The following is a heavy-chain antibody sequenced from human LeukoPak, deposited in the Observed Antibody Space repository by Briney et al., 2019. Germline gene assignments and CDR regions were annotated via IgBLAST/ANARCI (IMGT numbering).Heavy chain of an antibody. CDR1: GFTFSSYS. V-gene: IGHV3-21*04. CDR2: ISSSSGYI. J-gene: IGHJ4*02. Sequence: GGSLRLSCAASGFTFSSYSMNWVRQAPGKGLEWVSSISSSSGYIYYADSVKGRFTISRDNSKNMLYLQMNSLRAEDTAVYYCATPGYGYFDWLSPGYWGQGTLVTVSS. D-gene: IGHD3-9*01. CDR3: ATPGYGYFDWLSPGY.